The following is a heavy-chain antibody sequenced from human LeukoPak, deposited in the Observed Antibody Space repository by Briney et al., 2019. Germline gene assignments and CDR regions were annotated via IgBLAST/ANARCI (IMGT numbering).Heavy chain of an antibody. CDR3: ARRYYYDSSRDI. J-gene: IGHJ3*02. CDR2: ISSSSGYI. CDR1: GFTFSSYS. D-gene: IGHD3-22*01. V-gene: IGHV3-21*01. Sequence: PGGSVPLSCAASGFTFSSYSMNWVRQAPGKGLEWVSSISSSSGYIYYADSVNGRFTISRDNAKNSLYLQMNSLRAEDTAVYYCARRYYYDSSRDIWGQGPIVIV.